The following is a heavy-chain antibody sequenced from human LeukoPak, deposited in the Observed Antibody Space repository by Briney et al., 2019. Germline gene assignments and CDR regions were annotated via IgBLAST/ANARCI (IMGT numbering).Heavy chain of an antibody. CDR2: IIPIFGTA. CDR1: GGTFSSYA. D-gene: IGHD1-26*01. V-gene: IGHV1-69*13. J-gene: IGHJ3*02. CDR3: ARVDFDMGGSYYGAFDI. Sequence: ASVKVSCKASGGTFSSYAISWVRQAPGQGLEWMGGIIPIFGTANYAQKFQGRVTITPDESTSTAYMELSSLRSEDTAVYYCARVDFDMGGSYYGAFDIWGQGTMVTVSS.